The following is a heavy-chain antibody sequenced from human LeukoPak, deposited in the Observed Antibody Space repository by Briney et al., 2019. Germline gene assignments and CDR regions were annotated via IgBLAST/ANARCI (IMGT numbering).Heavy chain of an antibody. CDR3: ARSGSITMIVVVPYGY. CDR2: INPNSGGT. D-gene: IGHD3-22*01. CDR1: GYTFTGYY. V-gene: IGHV1-2*02. J-gene: IGHJ4*02. Sequence: ASVKVSCKASGYTFTGYYMHWVRQVPGQGLEWMGWINPNSGGTNYAQKFQGRVTMTRDTSISTAYMELSRLRSDDTAVYYCARSGSITMIVVVPYGYWGQGTLVTVSS.